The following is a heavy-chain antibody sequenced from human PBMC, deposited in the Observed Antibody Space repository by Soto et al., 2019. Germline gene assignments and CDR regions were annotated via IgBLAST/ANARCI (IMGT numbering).Heavy chain of an antibody. Sequence: SQTLSLTCAISGDSVSSDSVTWNWIRQSPSRGLEWLGRTYYRSKWYSDYALSVKSRVTINADMSKNQVSLQLNSVTPEDSAVYYCVRLIGSSWLDYWGKGTLVTVSS. J-gene: IGHJ5*01. CDR2: TYYRSKWYS. V-gene: IGHV6-1*01. D-gene: IGHD6-13*01. CDR3: VRLIGSSWLDY. CDR1: GDSVSSDSVT.